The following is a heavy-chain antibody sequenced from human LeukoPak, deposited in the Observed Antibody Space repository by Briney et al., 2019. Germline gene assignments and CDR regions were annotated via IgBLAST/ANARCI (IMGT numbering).Heavy chain of an antibody. CDR2: ISAYNGNT. J-gene: IGHJ6*02. CDR3: ARDFKEVWWELLTYYGMDV. V-gene: IGHV1-18*01. Sequence: GASVKVSCKASGYTFTSYGISWVRQAPGQGLEWMGWISAYNGNTNYAQELQGRVTMTTDTSTSTAYMELRSLRSDDTAVYYCARDFKEVWWELLTYYGMDVWGQGTTVTVSS. D-gene: IGHD1-26*01. CDR1: GYTFTSYG.